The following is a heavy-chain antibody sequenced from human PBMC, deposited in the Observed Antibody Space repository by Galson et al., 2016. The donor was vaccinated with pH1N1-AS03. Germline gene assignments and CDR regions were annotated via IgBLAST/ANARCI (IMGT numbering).Heavy chain of an antibody. Sequence: SVKVSCKASGYTFTEYYMYWVRQAPGRGLEWMGWINPNSGGTKSAQKFQGRVTMTRDTSISTAYMELSSLRSDDTAVYYCARGDYFGSGTYKPYYAMDVWGQGTTITVSS. CDR2: INPNSGGT. CDR1: GYTFTEYY. V-gene: IGHV1-2*02. CDR3: ARGDYFGSGTYKPYYAMDV. D-gene: IGHD3-10*01. J-gene: IGHJ6*02.